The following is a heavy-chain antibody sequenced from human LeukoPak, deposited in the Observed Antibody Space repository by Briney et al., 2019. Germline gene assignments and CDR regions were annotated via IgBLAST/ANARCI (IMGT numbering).Heavy chain of an antibody. D-gene: IGHD3-10*01. CDR1: GYTFINYC. V-gene: IGHV1-18*01. CDR3: ARDEQGKWYGGDNWFDP. J-gene: IGHJ5*02. CDR2: IGAYNGNT. Sequence: ASVKVSCKASGYTFINYCVTWVRQAPGQGLEWMGWIGAYNGNTNYAQNLQGRVTMTTDTSTSTAYMELRSLRSDDTAVYYCARDEQGKWYGGDNWFDPWGQGTLVTVSS.